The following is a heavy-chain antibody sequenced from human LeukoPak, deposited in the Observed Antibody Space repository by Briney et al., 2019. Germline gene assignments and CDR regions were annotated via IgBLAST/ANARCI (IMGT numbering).Heavy chain of an antibody. CDR1: GGSFSGYY. Sequence: PSETLSLTCAVYGGSFSGYYWSWIRQPPGKGLEWIGEINHSGSTNYNPSLKSRVTISVDTSKNQFSLKLSSVTAADTAVYYCASRRSLDPASFDYWGQGTLVTVSS. V-gene: IGHV4-34*01. D-gene: IGHD3-3*01. CDR3: ASRRSLDPASFDY. J-gene: IGHJ4*02. CDR2: INHSGST.